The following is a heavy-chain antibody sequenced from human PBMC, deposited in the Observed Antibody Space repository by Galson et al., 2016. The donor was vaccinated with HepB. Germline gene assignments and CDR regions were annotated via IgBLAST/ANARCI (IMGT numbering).Heavy chain of an antibody. Sequence: SVKVSCKASGFIFTTYYMHWVRQAPGQGLEWVGLINPSGSSTTYAPKFQGRVTMTRDTSTSTVYMELTSLRPDDTAVYYCTRWDFYGSATWFDPWGQGTLVTVSS. J-gene: IGHJ5*02. CDR2: INPSGSST. D-gene: IGHD1-26*01. CDR1: GFIFTTYY. V-gene: IGHV1-46*01. CDR3: TRWDFYGSATWFDP.